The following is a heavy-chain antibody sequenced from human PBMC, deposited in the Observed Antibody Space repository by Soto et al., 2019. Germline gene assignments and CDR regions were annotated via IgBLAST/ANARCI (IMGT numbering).Heavy chain of an antibody. V-gene: IGHV3-48*01. CDR3: ARDASYGSGSYDY. CDR2: ISSRSSTI. J-gene: IGHJ4*02. CDR1: GFTFSSYS. Sequence: GGSLRLSCAASGFTFSSYSMNWVRQAPGKGLEWLSYISSRSSTIYYADSVKGRFTISRDNAKNSLYLQMNSLRAEDTAVYYCARDASYGSGSYDYCGQGTLVTVSS. D-gene: IGHD3-10*01.